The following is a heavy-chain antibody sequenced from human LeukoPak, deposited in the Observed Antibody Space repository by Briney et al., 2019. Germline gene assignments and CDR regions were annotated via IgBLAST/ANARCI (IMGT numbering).Heavy chain of an antibody. Sequence: SETLSLTCTVSGGSISSSSYYWGWIRQPPGKGLEWIGYIYYSGSTNYNPSLKSRVTISVDTSKNQFSLKLSSVTAADTAVYYCARDRGTFDYWGQGTLVTVSS. CDR1: GGSISSSSYY. D-gene: IGHD5-24*01. J-gene: IGHJ4*02. CDR2: IYYSGST. V-gene: IGHV4-61*01. CDR3: ARDRGTFDY.